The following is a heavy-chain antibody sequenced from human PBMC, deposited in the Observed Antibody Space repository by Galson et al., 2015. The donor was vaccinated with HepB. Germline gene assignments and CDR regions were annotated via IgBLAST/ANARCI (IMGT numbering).Heavy chain of an antibody. D-gene: IGHD2-8*01. V-gene: IGHV5-51*03. Sequence: QSGAEVKKAGESLKISCKGSGYRFKNYWIGWVRQKPGKGLEWMGMIFPGDSDTRYSPSFEGQVTISVDTSTSTAYLQWSSLKASDSAIYYCARHADRADVVPYTNWFDPWGRGTLVTVSS. CDR1: GYRFKNYW. CDR2: IFPGDSDT. J-gene: IGHJ5*02. CDR3: ARHADRADVVPYTNWFDP.